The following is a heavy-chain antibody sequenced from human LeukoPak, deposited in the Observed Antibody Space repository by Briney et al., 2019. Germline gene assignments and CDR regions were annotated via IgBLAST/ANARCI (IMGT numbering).Heavy chain of an antibody. D-gene: IGHD5-24*01. CDR3: AKDVSFRRGHNFDASDV. V-gene: IGHV3-43*01. CDR2: ITWGATDT. Sequence: GGSLRLSCSASGFKFPDSAMHWVRQPPGKGLEWIALITWGATDTYYADSVRGRFTVSRDDSSSTLYLQMNSLRSEDTALYFCAKDVSFRRGHNFDASDVWGLGTMVIVSP. CDR1: GFKFPDSA. J-gene: IGHJ3*01.